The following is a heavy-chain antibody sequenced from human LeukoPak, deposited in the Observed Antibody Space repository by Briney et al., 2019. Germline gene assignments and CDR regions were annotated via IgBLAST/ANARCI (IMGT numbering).Heavy chain of an antibody. V-gene: IGHV4-34*01. CDR2: MNHSGSS. J-gene: IGHJ4*02. CDR3: ATESYSSSSGWYYFDY. Sequence: SETLSLTCGVSGGSLGGYYWSWIRQAPGKGLQWIGEMNHSGSSNYNPSLKSRVTISVDTSKNQFSLKLNSVTAADTAVYFCATESYSSSSGWYYFDYWGRGTLVSVSS. D-gene: IGHD6-6*01. CDR1: GGSLGGYY.